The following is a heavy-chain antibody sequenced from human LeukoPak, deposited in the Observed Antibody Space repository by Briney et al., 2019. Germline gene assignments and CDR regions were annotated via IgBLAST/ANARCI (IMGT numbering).Heavy chain of an antibody. V-gene: IGHV1-69*04. Sequence: ASVKVSCKASGGTFSSYAISWVRQAPGQGLEWMGRIIPILGIANYAQKFQGRVTITADKSTSTAYMELSSLRSEDTAVYYCARGQGSSWYVGYYYGMDVWGQGTTVTVSS. CDR3: ARGQGSSWYVGYYYGMDV. CDR1: GGTFSSYA. D-gene: IGHD6-13*01. J-gene: IGHJ6*02. CDR2: IIPILGIA.